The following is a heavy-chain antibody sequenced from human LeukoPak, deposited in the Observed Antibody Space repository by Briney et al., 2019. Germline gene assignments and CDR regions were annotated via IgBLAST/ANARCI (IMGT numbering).Heavy chain of an antibody. Sequence: SETLSLTCTVSGGSISSSSYYWGWIRQPPGKGLEWIGEINHSGSTNYNPSLKSRVTISVDTSKNQFSLKLSSVTAADTAVYYCARGLYWELLPAYWGQGTLVTVSS. CDR1: GGSISSSSYY. CDR2: INHSGST. CDR3: ARGLYWELLPAY. V-gene: IGHV4-39*07. D-gene: IGHD1-26*01. J-gene: IGHJ4*02.